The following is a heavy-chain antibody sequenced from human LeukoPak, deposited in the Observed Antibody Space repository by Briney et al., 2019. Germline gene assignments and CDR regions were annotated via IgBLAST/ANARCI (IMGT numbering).Heavy chain of an antibody. J-gene: IGHJ4*02. CDR1: GFIFNNYA. D-gene: IGHD1-26*01. V-gene: IGHV3-23*01. CDR3: AKRSIVGASYYFDY. CDR2: ISGSGGST. Sequence: PGGSLRLSCAASGFIFNNYAVNWVRQAPGKGLEWVSAISGSGGSTYYADSVKGRFTISRDNSKNTLYLQMNSLRAEDTAVYYCAKRSIVGASYYFDYWGQGTLVTVSS.